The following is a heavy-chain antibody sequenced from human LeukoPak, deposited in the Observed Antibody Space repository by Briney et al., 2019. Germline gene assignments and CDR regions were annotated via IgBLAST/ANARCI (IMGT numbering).Heavy chain of an antibody. CDR1: GYTFTGYY. CDR3: ARDVPARPGDDY. Sequence: ASVKVSCKASGYTFTGYYMHWVRQAPGQGLEWMGWINPNSGGTNYAQKFQGRVTMTRDTSISTAYMELSRLRSDDTAVYYCARDVPARPGDDYWGQGTLVTVSS. V-gene: IGHV1-2*02. J-gene: IGHJ4*02. D-gene: IGHD6-6*01. CDR2: INPNSGGT.